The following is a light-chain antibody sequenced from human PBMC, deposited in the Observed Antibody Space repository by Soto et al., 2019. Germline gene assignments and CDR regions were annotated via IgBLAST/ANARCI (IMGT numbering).Light chain of an antibody. Sequence: QSALTQPPSASGSPGQPVTISCTGTSSDVGGYNYVSWYQQHPGKAPKLVIYEVSKRPSGVPDRFSGSKSGNTASLTVSGLQAEDEADYYCSSYAGSNNFGVFGTGTKVTVL. CDR3: SSYAGSNNFGV. CDR2: EVS. J-gene: IGLJ1*01. V-gene: IGLV2-8*01. CDR1: SSDVGGYNY.